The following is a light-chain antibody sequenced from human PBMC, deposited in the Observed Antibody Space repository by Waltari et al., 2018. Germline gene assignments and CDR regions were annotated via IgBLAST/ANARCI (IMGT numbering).Light chain of an antibody. V-gene: IGKV1-5*03. CDR3: QQYNSYSLLS. CDR1: QSISKW. Sequence: DIQMTQSPSTLSASVGDRVIFSCRASQSISKWLAWYQQKPGKAPKLLIYKASTLESGVPSRVSCSGSGTEFTLTISSLQPEDFATYYCQQYNSYSLLSFGGGTKVEIK. J-gene: IGKJ4*01. CDR2: KAS.